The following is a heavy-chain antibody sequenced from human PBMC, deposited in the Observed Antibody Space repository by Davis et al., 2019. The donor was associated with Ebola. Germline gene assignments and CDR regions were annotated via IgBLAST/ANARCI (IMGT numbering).Heavy chain of an antibody. CDR1: GVTFRNYV. J-gene: IGHJ3*02. D-gene: IGHD2-2*01. V-gene: IGHV3-23*01. CDR2: IRSSGGNS. Sequence: GESLKISCAASGVTFRNYVMSWVRQAPGKGLEWVSSIRSSGGNSFYMDSVKCRFSIDRDNSKNTVHLQLLRLRAEDTAVYYCAKGEQYCSDISCYSFDAFGSWGQGTMVTVSS. CDR3: AKGEQYCSDISCYSFDAFGS.